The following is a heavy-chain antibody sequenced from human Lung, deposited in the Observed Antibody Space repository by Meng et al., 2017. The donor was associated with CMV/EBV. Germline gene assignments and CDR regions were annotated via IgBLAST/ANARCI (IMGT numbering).Heavy chain of an antibody. CDR2: IHSSGST. CDR3: ARASYGSGSPLGESWFDP. CDR1: GGSISSGGYY. J-gene: IGHJ5*02. V-gene: IGHV4-31*03. D-gene: IGHD3-10*01. Sequence: QVPAGARGPVLGKPSTTLSLTCTVSGGSISSGGYYWSWIRQHPGKGLEWIGYIHSSGSTYYNPSLRSRLTISVDTSKNQFSLKLSSVTAADTAVYYCARASYGSGSPLGESWFDPWGQGTLVTVSS.